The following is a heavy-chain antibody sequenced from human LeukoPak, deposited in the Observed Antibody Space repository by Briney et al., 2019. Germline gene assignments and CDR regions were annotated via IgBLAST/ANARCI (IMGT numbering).Heavy chain of an antibody. J-gene: IGHJ3*02. V-gene: IGHV1-18*01. CDR2: ISAYNGNT. D-gene: IGHD1-1*01. Sequence: GASVKVSCKASGGTFSSYAISWVRQAPGQGLEWMGWISAYNGNTNYAQKLQGRVTMTTDTSTSTAYMELRSLRSDDTAVYYCARDGTAKESIDRAFDIWGQGTMVTVSS. CDR1: GGTFSSYA. CDR3: ARDGTAKESIDRAFDI.